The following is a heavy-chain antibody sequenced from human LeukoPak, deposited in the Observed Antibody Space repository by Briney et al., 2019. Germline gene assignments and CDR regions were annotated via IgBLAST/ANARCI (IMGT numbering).Heavy chain of an antibody. Sequence: PGGSLRLSCAASGFGFSSHGMHWVRQAPGKGLQWVSFIHYASSNSYYADSVKGRFTISRDNSKNILYLQLDSLSPEDTAVYYCVKGFGGNYGGNRGAFDVWGQGIMVTVSS. V-gene: IGHV3-30*02. CDR2: IHYASSNS. CDR3: VKGFGGNYGGNRGAFDV. CDR1: GFGFSSHG. J-gene: IGHJ3*01. D-gene: IGHD4-23*01.